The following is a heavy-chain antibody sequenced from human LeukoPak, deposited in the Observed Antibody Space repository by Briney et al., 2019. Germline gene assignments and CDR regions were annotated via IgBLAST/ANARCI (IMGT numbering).Heavy chain of an antibody. CDR3: TRAEMATTYYFDS. CDR2: ISSGGTI. Sequence: PGGSLRLSCAASGFTFSIYEMNWVRQAPGKGLEWISYISSGGTIYYAESVKGRFTISRDNAKSSLYLQMNSLRAEDTAIYYCTRAEMATTYYFDSWGQGTLVTVSS. D-gene: IGHD5-24*01. CDR1: GFTFSIYE. V-gene: IGHV3-48*03. J-gene: IGHJ4*02.